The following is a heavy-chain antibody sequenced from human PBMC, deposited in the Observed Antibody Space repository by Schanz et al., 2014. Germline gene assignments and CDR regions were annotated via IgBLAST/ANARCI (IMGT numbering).Heavy chain of an antibody. Sequence: QVQLVESGGGLVKPGGSLRLSCAASGFTFSDHYMAWIRQAPGKGLEWVSIISNTGTFIYYADSVRGRFVISRDSANSSLFLQMKGLRAEDAAVYYCVREAYLQIRGTVFDSWGPGNLVTVSS. CDR2: ISNTGTFI. J-gene: IGHJ4*02. V-gene: IGHV3-11*01. CDR3: VREAYLQIRGTVFDS. D-gene: IGHD1-1*01. CDR1: GFTFSDHY.